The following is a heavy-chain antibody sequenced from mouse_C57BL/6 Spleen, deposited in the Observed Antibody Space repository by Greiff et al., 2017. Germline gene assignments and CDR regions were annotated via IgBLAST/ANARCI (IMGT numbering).Heavy chain of an antibody. CDR2: INPSTGGT. CDR3: ARLGNWDYFDY. D-gene: IGHD4-1*02. V-gene: IGHV1-42*01. J-gene: IGHJ2*01. Sequence: SLEWIGEINPSTGGTTYNQKFKAKATLTVDKSSSTAYMQLKSLTSEDSAVYYCARLGNWDYFDYWGQGTTLTVSS.